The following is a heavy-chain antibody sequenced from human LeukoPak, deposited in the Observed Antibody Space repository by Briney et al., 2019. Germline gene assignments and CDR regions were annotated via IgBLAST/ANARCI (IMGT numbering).Heavy chain of an antibody. CDR3: ARDYCSGGSCYRRFDY. CDR1: GASISSNKW. J-gene: IGHJ4*02. Sequence: SETLSLTCAVSGASISSNKWWNWVRQPPGKGLEWIGEIYHSGSTNFNPSLKSRVTISVDTSKNQFSLKLSSVTAADTAVYYCARDYCSGGSCYRRFDYWGQGTLVTVSS. V-gene: IGHV4-4*02. D-gene: IGHD2-15*01. CDR2: IYHSGST.